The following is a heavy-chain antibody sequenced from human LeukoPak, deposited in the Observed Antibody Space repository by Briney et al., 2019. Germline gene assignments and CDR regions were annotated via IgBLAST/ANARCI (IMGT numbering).Heavy chain of an antibody. CDR1: GGSISSGSYY. D-gene: IGHD3-10*01. Sequence: SETLSLTCTVSGGSISSGSYYWGWIRQPPGKGLEWIGSIYYSGSTYYNPSLKSRVTISVDTSKNQFSLKLSSVTAADTAVYYCVRGDGRVGLVYYWGQGTLVTVSS. CDR2: IYYSGST. J-gene: IGHJ4*02. CDR3: VRGDGRVGLVYY. V-gene: IGHV4-39*01.